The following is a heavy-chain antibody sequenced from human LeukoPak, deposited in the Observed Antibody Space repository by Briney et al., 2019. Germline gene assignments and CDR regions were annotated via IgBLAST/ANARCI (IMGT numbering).Heavy chain of an antibody. D-gene: IGHD6-19*01. V-gene: IGHV4-39*01. CDR2: IYYSGST. CDR1: GGSFSGYY. Sequence: SETLSLTCAVYGGSFSGYYWGWIRQPPRKGLEWIASIYYSGSTYYNPSLKSRVTISVDTSKNQFSLKLSSVTAADTAVYYCARHKYSSGWPPEGAFDIWGQRTMVTVSS. J-gene: IGHJ3*02. CDR3: ARHKYSSGWPPEGAFDI.